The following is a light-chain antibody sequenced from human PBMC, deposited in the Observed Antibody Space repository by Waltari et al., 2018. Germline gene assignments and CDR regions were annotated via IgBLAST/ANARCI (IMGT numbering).Light chain of an antibody. V-gene: IGLV3-21*04. J-gene: IGLJ3*02. Sequence: SYVLTQPPSVSVAPGKTARTACGGNNIEAKRVHWYQERPGQAPLLIIYYDSVRPSGIPERFSGSNSGNTATLTISRVEAGDEADYYCQVWDYDTAHLVFGGGTTLTVV. CDR2: YDS. CDR3: QVWDYDTAHLV. CDR1: NIEAKR.